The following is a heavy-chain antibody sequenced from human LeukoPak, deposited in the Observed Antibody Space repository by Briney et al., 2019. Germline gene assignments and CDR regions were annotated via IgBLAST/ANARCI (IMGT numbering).Heavy chain of an antibody. V-gene: IGHV3-7*01. D-gene: IGHD1-1*01. CDR3: AKGTGHLAPGAYFDY. Sequence: PGGSLRLSCAASGFTFSSYWMSWVRQAPGKGLEWVANIKQDGSEKYYVDSVKGRFTISRDNSKNTLYLQMNSLRAEDTAVYYCAKGTGHLAPGAYFDYWGQGTLVTVSS. CDR1: GFTFSSYW. CDR2: IKQDGSEK. J-gene: IGHJ4*02.